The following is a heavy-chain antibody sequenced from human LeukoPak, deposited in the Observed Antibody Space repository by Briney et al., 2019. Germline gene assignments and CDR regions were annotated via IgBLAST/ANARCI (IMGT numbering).Heavy chain of an antibody. CDR1: GFTFSSYA. CDR2: ISGSGGST. CDR3: AGKIAALFDY. Sequence: GGSLRLSCAASGFTFSSYAMSWVRQAPGKGREWVSAISGSGGSTYYADSVKGRFTISRDNSKNTLYLQMNSLRAEDTAVYYCAGKIAALFDYWGQGTLVTVSS. J-gene: IGHJ4*02. D-gene: IGHD6-13*01. V-gene: IGHV3-23*01.